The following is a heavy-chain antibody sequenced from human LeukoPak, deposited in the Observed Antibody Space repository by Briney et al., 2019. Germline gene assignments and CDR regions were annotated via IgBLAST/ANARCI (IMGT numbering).Heavy chain of an antibody. J-gene: IGHJ6*02. V-gene: IGHV3-53*01. D-gene: IGHD1-14*01. CDR1: GFTVSSNT. CDR3: ARDRATGYGMDV. CDR2: IYSSGRT. Sequence: GGSLRLSCAASGFTVSSNTMSWVRQAPGKGLEWVSVIYSSGRTYYADSVKGRFTISTDNSKNTLYLQMNSLRADDTAVYYCARDRATGYGMDVWGQGTTVTVPS.